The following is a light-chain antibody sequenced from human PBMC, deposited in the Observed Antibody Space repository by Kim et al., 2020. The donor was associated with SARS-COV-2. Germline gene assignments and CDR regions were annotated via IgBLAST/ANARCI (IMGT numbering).Light chain of an antibody. CDR2: GAS. Sequence: LSPGERATLSCRASQSVSSSYLAWYQQKPGQAPRLLIYGASSRATGIPDRFSGSGSGTDFTLTISRLEPEDFAVYYCQQYGSSPKTFGQGTKLEI. CDR3: QQYGSSPKT. J-gene: IGKJ2*01. CDR1: QSVSSSY. V-gene: IGKV3-20*01.